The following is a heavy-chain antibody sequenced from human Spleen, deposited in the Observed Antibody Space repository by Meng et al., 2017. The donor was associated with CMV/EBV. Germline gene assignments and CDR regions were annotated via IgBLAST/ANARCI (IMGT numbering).Heavy chain of an antibody. Sequence: GESLKISCAASGFTFSSYGMHWVRQAPGKGLVWVSRINSDGSSTSYADSVKGRFTISRDNAKNTLYLQMNSLRAEDTAVYYCARDLIFGVAPYGMDVWGQGTTVTVSS. V-gene: IGHV3-74*01. CDR3: ARDLIFGVAPYGMDV. CDR2: INSDGSST. CDR1: GFTFSSYG. J-gene: IGHJ6*02. D-gene: IGHD3-3*01.